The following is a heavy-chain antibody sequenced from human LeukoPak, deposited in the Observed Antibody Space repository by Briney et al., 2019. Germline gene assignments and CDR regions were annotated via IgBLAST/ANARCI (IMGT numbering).Heavy chain of an antibody. CDR1: GSIVSSNY. J-gene: IGHJ3*02. V-gene: IGHV3-53*01. CDR2: IYSGAGT. Sequence: GGSLRLSCAASGSIVSSNYMSWVRQAPGKGLEWVSIIYSGAGTTYADSVKGRFTISRDKSKNTVYLQMNSLRVEDTAVYYCATYLGVTAAFDIWGLGTTVTVSP. D-gene: IGHD3-10*01. CDR3: ATYLGVTAAFDI.